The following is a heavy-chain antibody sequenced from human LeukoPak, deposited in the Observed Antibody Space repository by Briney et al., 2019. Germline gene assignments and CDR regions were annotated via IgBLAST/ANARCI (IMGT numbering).Heavy chain of an antibody. CDR3: ARLVGDAYGVPDYYGMDV. Sequence: GASVKVSCKASGGTFSSYAISWVRQAPGQGLEWMGRIIPILGIANYAQKFQGRVTITADKSTSTAYMELSSLRSEDTAVYYCARLVGDAYGVPDYYGMDVWGQGTTVTVSS. D-gene: IGHD1-26*01. V-gene: IGHV1-69*04. J-gene: IGHJ6*02. CDR2: IIPILGIA. CDR1: GGTFSSYA.